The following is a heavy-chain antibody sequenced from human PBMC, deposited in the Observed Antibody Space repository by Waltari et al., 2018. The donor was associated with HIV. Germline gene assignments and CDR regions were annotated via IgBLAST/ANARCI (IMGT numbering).Heavy chain of an antibody. J-gene: IGHJ6*02. CDR2: IWYDGSKK. V-gene: IGHV3-33*01. Sequence: QVPMVESGGGVVQPRRPLRPSRAVSGFTFRRPGLHWVRQSPGKGLEWVAVIWYDGSKKYYADSVKGRFTISRDNSKNTLYLQMNSLRDEDTAVYYCARGVHDFYYGMDVWGQGTSVTVSS. CDR3: ARGVHDFYYGMDV. CDR1: GFTFRRPG.